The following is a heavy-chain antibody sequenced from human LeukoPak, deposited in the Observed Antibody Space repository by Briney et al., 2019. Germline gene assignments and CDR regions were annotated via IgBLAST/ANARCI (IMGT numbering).Heavy chain of an antibody. CDR2: INQDGSTK. Sequence: PGGSRRLSCAASGFIFSNTWMAWVRQAPGKGLEWVANINQDGSTKHYVDSVKGRFTISRDNAWNSVYLQMNSLRAEDTAVYYCARGQTGSLDYWGQGTLVSVSS. V-gene: IGHV3-7*01. J-gene: IGHJ4*02. D-gene: IGHD1-26*01. CDR3: ARGQTGSLDY. CDR1: GFIFSNTW.